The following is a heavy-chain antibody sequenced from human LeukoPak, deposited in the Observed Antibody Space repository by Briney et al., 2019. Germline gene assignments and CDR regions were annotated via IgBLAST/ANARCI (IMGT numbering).Heavy chain of an antibody. D-gene: IGHD3-10*01. J-gene: IGHJ3*02. V-gene: IGHV3-30*18. CDR2: MSYDGNNR. CDR1: GFTFSSYA. Sequence: GGSLTLSCLASGFTFSSYAMHWVRQAPGKGLEWVAVMSYDGNNRYYTDSVKGRFTISRDNSKNTVYLQMNSLRAEDTAVYYCAKERVRGVIFDAFDIWGQGTVDSVSS. CDR3: AKERVRGVIFDAFDI.